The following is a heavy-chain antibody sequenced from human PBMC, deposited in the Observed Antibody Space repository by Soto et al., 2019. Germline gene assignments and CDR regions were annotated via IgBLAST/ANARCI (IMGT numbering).Heavy chain of an antibody. V-gene: IGHV4-4*07. CDR2: IYTSGST. J-gene: IGHJ3*02. CDR1: GGSISSYY. D-gene: IGHD6-6*01. CDR3: ARAAEYSSSTIAFDI. Sequence: PSETLSLTCTVSGGSISSYYWSWIRQPAGKGLEWIGRIYTSGSTNYNPSLKSRVTMSVDTSKNQFSLKLSSVTAADTAVYYCARAAEYSSSTIAFDIWGQGTMVTVSS.